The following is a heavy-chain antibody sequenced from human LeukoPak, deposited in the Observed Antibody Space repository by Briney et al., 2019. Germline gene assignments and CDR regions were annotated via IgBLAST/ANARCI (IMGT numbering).Heavy chain of an antibody. J-gene: IGHJ6*02. CDR2: IIPILGIA. Sequence: ASVKVSCKASGGTFSSYAISWVRQAPGQGLEWMGRIIPILGIANYAQKFQGRVTITADKSTSTAYMELSSLRSEDTAVYYCARVLPTIFGVVPNYYYYGMDVWGQGTTVTVSS. CDR3: ARVLPTIFGVVPNYYYYGMDV. V-gene: IGHV1-69*04. CDR1: GGTFSSYA. D-gene: IGHD3-3*01.